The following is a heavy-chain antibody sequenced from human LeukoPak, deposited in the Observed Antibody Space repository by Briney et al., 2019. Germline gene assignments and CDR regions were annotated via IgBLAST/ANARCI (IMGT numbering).Heavy chain of an antibody. Sequence: ASVKVSDSPSGYTFTDYYMHWVRKAPGQGLEWMVWINPNSGVTNYAQKFQGRVTMTRDTSVSTAYMELGRLRSDDTAVYYCARLSNSGYIIYLDYWGQGTLVTVSS. V-gene: IGHV1-2*02. CDR1: GYTFTDYY. J-gene: IGHJ4*02. CDR3: ARLSNSGYIIYLDY. D-gene: IGHD5-12*01. CDR2: INPNSGVT.